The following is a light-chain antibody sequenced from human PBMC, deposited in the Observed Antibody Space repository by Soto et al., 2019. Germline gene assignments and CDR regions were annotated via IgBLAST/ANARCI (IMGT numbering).Light chain of an antibody. V-gene: IGKV3-15*01. CDR2: GIS. J-gene: IGKJ2*01. Sequence: EVVVTQSPSTLSVSLGQRATLSCRTSQTINNNLAWYRQKPGQAPSLLIYGISTRATGLPARFSGAGSGTKFTLTISSLQAEDSARYYCQQYYSWPHTFGQGTKLEIK. CDR3: QQYYSWPHT. CDR1: QTINNN.